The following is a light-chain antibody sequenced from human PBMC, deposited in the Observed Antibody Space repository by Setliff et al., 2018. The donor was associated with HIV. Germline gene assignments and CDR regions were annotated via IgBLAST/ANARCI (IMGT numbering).Light chain of an antibody. Sequence: SALTQPASVSGSPGQSITISCNGTRSDVGGYNSVSWYQQHPGKVPKVLIYEVSNRPSGVSNRFSGSKSGNTASLTISGLQADDEADYYCSSYTTTSTTVFGTGTKVTVL. CDR2: EVS. V-gene: IGLV2-14*03. CDR1: RSDVGGYNS. CDR3: SSYTTTSTTV. J-gene: IGLJ1*01.